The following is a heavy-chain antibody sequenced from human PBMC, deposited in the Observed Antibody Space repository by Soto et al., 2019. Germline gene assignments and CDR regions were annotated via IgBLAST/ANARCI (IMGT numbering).Heavy chain of an antibody. Sequence: QVQLVQSGAEVKKPGASVKVSCKASGYTFTHYYIHWVRQAPGQGLEWMGIIYPNGGSTTYAQKFRAGFTMTRDTSTSTVYMELSSLRSEDSAVYYCATSVNSAMAFDYWGQGTLVTVSS. CDR1: GYTFTHYY. J-gene: IGHJ4*02. V-gene: IGHV1-46*01. CDR2: IYPNGGST. CDR3: ATSVNSAMAFDY. D-gene: IGHD5-18*01.